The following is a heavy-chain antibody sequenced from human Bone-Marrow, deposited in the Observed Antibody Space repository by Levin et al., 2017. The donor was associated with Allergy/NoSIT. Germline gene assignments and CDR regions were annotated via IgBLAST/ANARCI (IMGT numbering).Heavy chain of an antibody. D-gene: IGHD5-12*01. CDR2: ISATSTYI. CDR3: ARRNRDGGYDSFYDY. Sequence: GSLKISCAASGLSFSTYTMHWVRQTPGKGLEWVSSISATSTYIYYPDSVKGRFTISRDNAKNSLYLQMDSLRAEDTAVYYCARRNRDGGYDSFYDYWGQGTLVTVSS. V-gene: IGHV3-21*01. CDR1: GLSFSTYT. J-gene: IGHJ4*02.